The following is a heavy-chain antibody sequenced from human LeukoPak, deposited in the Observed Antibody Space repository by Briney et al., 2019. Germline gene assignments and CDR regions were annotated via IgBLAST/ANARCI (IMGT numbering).Heavy chain of an antibody. D-gene: IGHD5-12*01. V-gene: IGHV3-21*01. Sequence: PGGSLRLACAASRFTFSSYRINWVRQAPGKGLEWVSSISSSSSYIYYADSVKGRFTICRDNAKNSLYLQMNSLRAEDTAVYYCARVVASWDYYYMDVWGKGTTVTVSS. J-gene: IGHJ6*03. CDR2: ISSSSSYI. CDR3: ARVVASWDYYYMDV. CDR1: RFTFSSYR.